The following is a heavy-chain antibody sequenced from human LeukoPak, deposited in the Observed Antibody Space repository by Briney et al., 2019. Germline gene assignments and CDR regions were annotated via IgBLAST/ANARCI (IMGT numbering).Heavy chain of an antibody. Sequence: GGSLRLSCAASGFTFSSYAMSWVRQAPGKGLEWVSAISGSGGSTYYADSVKGRFTISRDNSKNTLYLQMNSLRAEDTAVYYCARARSIASRHRYNWFDPWGQGTLVTVSS. CDR1: GFTFSSYA. CDR3: ARARSIASRHRYNWFDP. D-gene: IGHD6-6*01. V-gene: IGHV3-23*01. J-gene: IGHJ5*02. CDR2: ISGSGGST.